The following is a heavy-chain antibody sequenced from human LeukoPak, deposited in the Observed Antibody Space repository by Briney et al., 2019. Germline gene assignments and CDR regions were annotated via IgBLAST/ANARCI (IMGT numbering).Heavy chain of an antibody. V-gene: IGHV3-21*01. D-gene: IGHD5-18*01. CDR1: GFTFSTYA. CDR2: TSSSSAYT. Sequence: GGSLRLSCAASGFTFSTYAMSWVRQAPGKGLEWVSSTSSSSAYTFYAESGKGRFTISRDNAKNSLFLQMNSLRAEDTAVYYCARGGNTAMVYPFDYWGQGTLVTVSS. J-gene: IGHJ4*02. CDR3: ARGGNTAMVYPFDY.